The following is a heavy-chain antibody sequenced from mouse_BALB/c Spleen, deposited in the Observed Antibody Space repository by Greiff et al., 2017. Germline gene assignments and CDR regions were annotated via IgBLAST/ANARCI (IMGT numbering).Heavy chain of an antibody. Sequence: VQLKESGPGLVKPSQSLSLTCSVTGYSITSGYYWNWIRQFPGNKLEWMGYISYDGSNNYNPSLKNRISITRDTSKNQFFLKLNSVTTEDTATYYCARGGVVATEAMDYWGQGTSVTVSS. CDR1: GYSITSGYY. D-gene: IGHD1-1*01. CDR3: ARGGVVATEAMDY. V-gene: IGHV3-6*02. CDR2: ISYDGSN. J-gene: IGHJ4*01.